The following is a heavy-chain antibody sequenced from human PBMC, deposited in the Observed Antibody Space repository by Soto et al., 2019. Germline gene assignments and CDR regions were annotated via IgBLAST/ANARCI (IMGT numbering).Heavy chain of an antibody. V-gene: IGHV1-18*04. D-gene: IGHD3-22*01. Sequence: QVQLLQSGAEVKEPGASVRVSCKASGYTFNNYAVSWVRQAPGQGLEWMGWYNPVIAYGQSAKKFQGIVSMTTDTSTNTAYMELKSLRSDDTAVYYCARNSSDFYGWLDPWGQGTLVTVSS. CDR2: YNPVIAYG. CDR1: GYTFNNYA. CDR3: ARNSSDFYGWLDP. J-gene: IGHJ5*02.